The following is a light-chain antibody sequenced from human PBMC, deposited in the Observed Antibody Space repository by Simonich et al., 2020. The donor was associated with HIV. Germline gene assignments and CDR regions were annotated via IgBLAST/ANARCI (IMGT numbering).Light chain of an antibody. J-gene: IGLJ2*01. CDR3: QVWDSSSDHLV. CDR2: DDR. CDR1: NIGSKS. V-gene: IGLV3-21*03. Sequence: SYVLTQPPSVSVAPGKTARITCGGNNIGSKSVHWYQPKPGQAPVLVVYDDRDRPSGIPERISGANSGGTATLTITRVEAGDEADYYCQVWDSSSDHLVFGGGTKLTVL.